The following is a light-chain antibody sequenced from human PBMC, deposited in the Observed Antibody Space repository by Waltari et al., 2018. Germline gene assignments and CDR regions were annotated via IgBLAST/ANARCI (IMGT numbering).Light chain of an antibody. Sequence: DIQMTQSPSSLSASVGDRVTITCRASQGISNHLAWFQQKPGKAPKSLIYGASSLQSGVSSKFSGSGSGTDFTLTINSLQSEDFATYYCQQADTFPWTFGHGTKVE. CDR3: QQADTFPWT. J-gene: IGKJ1*01. CDR1: QGISNH. V-gene: IGKV1-16*02. CDR2: GAS.